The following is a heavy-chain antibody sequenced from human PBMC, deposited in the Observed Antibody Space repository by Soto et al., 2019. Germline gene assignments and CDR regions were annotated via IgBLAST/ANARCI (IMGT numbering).Heavy chain of an antibody. J-gene: IGHJ4*02. CDR3: ARILGYCSGGSCDY. D-gene: IGHD2-15*01. V-gene: IGHV1-3*01. CDR1: GYPFSSYA. Sequence: ASVKVSCKASGYPFSSYAMHWVRQAPGQRLEWMGWINAGNGNTKYSQKFQGRVTITRDTSANTAYMELSSLRSEDTAVYYCARILGYCSGGSCDYWGQGTLVTVSS. CDR2: INAGNGNT.